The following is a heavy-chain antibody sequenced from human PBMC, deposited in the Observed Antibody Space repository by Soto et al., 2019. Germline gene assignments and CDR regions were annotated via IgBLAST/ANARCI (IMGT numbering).Heavy chain of an antibody. V-gene: IGHV4-31*03. CDR3: ARDQGGYTIFDY. CDR1: GGSISSNDYY. CDR2: IYYSGST. D-gene: IGHD5-18*01. Sequence: QVQLQESGPGLVKPSQTLSLTCTVSGGSISSNDYYWSWIRQLPGKGLEWIGYIYYSGSTYYNPSLKSRVTISVDTSKNQFSLILCSVTAADTAVYYCARDQGGYTIFDYWGQGTLVTVSS. J-gene: IGHJ4*02.